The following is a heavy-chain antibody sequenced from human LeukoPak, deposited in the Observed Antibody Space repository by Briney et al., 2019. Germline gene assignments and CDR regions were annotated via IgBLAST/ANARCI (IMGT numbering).Heavy chain of an antibody. V-gene: IGHV1-2*06. CDR1: GYTSTAHY. Sequence: GASVKVSCKASGYTSTAHYIHWVRQTPGQGLEVMGLIDPNKGDTNYAQKFLGRVTMTGDTSISTVYMELNSLTSDDTALYYCARGAMYAFDYWGQGTLVTVSS. D-gene: IGHD2-8*01. J-gene: IGHJ4*02. CDR2: IDPNKGDT. CDR3: ARGAMYAFDY.